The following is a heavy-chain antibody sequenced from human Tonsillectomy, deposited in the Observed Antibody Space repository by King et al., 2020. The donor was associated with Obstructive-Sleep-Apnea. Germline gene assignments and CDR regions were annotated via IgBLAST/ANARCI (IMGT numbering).Heavy chain of an antibody. D-gene: IGHD3-9*01. V-gene: IGHV4-30-2*01. J-gene: IGHJ4*02. CDR3: ASNTYYDILTGYGGLDY. CDR2: IYHWWST. Sequence: LQLQESGSGLVKPSQTLSLTCAVSCGSISSGGYSWCWFRQPPGKGLEGVGDIYHWWSTLYNPSLKSRVTISVDRSKNQFSLKLSSVTAADTAVYYCASNTYYDILTGYGGLDYWGQGTLVTVSS. CDR1: CGSISSGGYS.